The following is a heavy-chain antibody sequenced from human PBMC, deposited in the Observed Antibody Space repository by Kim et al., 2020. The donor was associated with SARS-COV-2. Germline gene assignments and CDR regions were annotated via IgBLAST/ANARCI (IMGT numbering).Heavy chain of an antibody. J-gene: IGHJ2*01. V-gene: IGHV3-30*04. CDR2: ISYDGSNK. CDR3: ARSMVRGVIDWYFDL. Sequence: GGSLRLSCAASGFTFSSYAMHWVRQAPGKGLEWVAVISYDGSNKYYADSVKGRFTISRDNSKNTLYLQMNSLRAEDTAVYYCARSMVRGVIDWYFDLWGRGTLVTVSS. D-gene: IGHD3-10*01. CDR1: GFTFSSYA.